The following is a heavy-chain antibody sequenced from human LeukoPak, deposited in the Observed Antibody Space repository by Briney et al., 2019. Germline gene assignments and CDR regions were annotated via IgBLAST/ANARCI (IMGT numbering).Heavy chain of an antibody. Sequence: GGSLRLSCAASGFTFSTYWMHWVRQIPGKGLGWVSRINRDGTYTNYADSVMGRFCISRDNAEDTPYLQMNSLRAEDTAVYYCAREQEAAGNWFFDRSGRGNLLTASS. V-gene: IGHV3-74*01. CDR1: GFTFSTYW. D-gene: IGHD6-13*01. CDR3: AREQEAAGNWFFDR. CDR2: INRDGTYT. J-gene: IGHJ2*01.